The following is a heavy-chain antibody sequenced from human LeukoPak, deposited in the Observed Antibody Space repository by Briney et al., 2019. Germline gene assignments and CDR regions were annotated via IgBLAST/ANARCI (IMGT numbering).Heavy chain of an antibody. D-gene: IGHD2-2*01. CDR3: AGLVVPAARGWFDP. Sequence: KSSETLSLTCTVSGGSISSYYWSWIRQPPGKGLEWIGYIYYSGSTNYNPSLKSRVTISVDTSKNQFSLKLSSVTAADTAVYYCAGLVVPAARGWFDPWGQGTLVTVSS. V-gene: IGHV4-59*01. J-gene: IGHJ5*02. CDR2: IYYSGST. CDR1: GGSISSYY.